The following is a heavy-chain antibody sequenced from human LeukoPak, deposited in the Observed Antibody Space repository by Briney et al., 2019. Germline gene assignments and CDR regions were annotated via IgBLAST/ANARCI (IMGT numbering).Heavy chain of an antibody. D-gene: IGHD4-17*01. Sequence: PGGSLRLSCAASDFTFNNAWMNWVRQAPGKGLEWVGRIKSKTDSGTTDYAAPVKGRFTISRDDSKNTLYLQMNSLKAEDTAVYYCSTDATNRDYGGYVGAFNIWGQGTMVTVSS. CDR3: STDATNRDYGGYVGAFNI. J-gene: IGHJ3*02. CDR2: IKSKTDSGTT. CDR1: DFTFNNAW. V-gene: IGHV3-15*07.